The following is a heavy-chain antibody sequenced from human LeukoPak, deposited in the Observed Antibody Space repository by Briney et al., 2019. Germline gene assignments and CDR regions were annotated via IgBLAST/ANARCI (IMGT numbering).Heavy chain of an antibody. CDR3: ARVYDFWSGNLYNYYYMDV. D-gene: IGHD3-3*01. CDR2: IYTSGST. CDR1: GGSISSYY. Sequence: SETLSLTSTVSGGSISSYYWSWIRQPAGKGLEWIGRIYTSGSTNYNPSLKSRVTISVDKSKNQFSLKLSSVTAADTAVYYCARVYDFWSGNLYNYYYMDVWGKGTTVTVSS. V-gene: IGHV4-4*07. J-gene: IGHJ6*03.